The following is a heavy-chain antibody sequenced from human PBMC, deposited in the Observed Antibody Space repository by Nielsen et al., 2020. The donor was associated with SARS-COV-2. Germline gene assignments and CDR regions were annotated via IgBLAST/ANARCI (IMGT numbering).Heavy chain of an antibody. V-gene: IGHV1-46*01. D-gene: IGHD3-10*01. CDR3: ARGSSSHYYGSGRQNYYYYGMDV. Sequence: WVRQAPGQGLEWMGIINPSGGSTSYAQKFQGRVTITADESTSTAYMELSSLRSEDTAVYYCARGSSSHYYGSGRQNYYYYGMDVWGQGTTVTVSS. CDR2: INPSGGST. J-gene: IGHJ6*02.